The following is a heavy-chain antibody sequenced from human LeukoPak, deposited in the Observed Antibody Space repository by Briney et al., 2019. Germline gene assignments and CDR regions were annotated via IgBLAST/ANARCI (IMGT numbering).Heavy chain of an antibody. J-gene: IGHJ3*02. CDR3: ARGMEWRRSGVFDI. D-gene: IGHD3-3*01. CDR1: GGTFSSYA. Sequence: SVKVSCKASGGTFSSYAISWVRQAPGQGLEWMGGIIPIFGTANYAQKFQGRVTITTDESTSTAYMELSSLRSEDTAVYYCARGMEWRRSGVFDIGAQGKMFTVFS. CDR2: IIPIFGTA. V-gene: IGHV1-69*05.